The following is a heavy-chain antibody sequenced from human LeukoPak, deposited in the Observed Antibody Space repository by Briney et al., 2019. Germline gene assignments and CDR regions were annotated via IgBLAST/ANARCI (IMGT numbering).Heavy chain of an antibody. Sequence: ASVKVSCKASGYTFTNYGITWVRQAPGQGLEWMGWINANNGDTNYAQNLQGRLTMTRDTSTSTAYMELRSLRSDDTAVYFCARGPIAAAGDYRGQGTLVSLSS. D-gene: IGHD6-13*01. CDR3: ARGPIAAAGDY. J-gene: IGHJ4*02. V-gene: IGHV1-18*01. CDR2: INANNGDT. CDR1: GYTFTNYG.